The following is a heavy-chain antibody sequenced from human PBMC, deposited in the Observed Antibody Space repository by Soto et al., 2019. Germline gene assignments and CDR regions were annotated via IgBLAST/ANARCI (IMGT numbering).Heavy chain of an antibody. J-gene: IGHJ4*02. CDR2: INTGNGDT. CDR1: GYTLNHYA. D-gene: IGHD2-15*01. Sequence: QVQLVQSGAEVKKPGASVNISCKASGYTLNHYALHWVRQAPGQRPEWMGWINTGNGDTKYSQTFQGRVTITRDTSANTVYMDLSSLSSEDTAVYYCARGSCSGGICVYYFDYWGPGTLVTVSS. V-gene: IGHV1-3*04. CDR3: ARGSCSGGICVYYFDY.